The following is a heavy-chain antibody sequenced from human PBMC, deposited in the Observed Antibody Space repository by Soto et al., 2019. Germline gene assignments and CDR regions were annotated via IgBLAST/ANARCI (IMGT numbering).Heavy chain of an antibody. J-gene: IGHJ4*02. CDR1: GFTFSSYA. CDR2: ISGSGGST. Sequence: PVGSLRLSCAASGFTFSSYAMSWVRQAPGKGLEWVSAISGSGGSTYYADSVKGRFTISRDNSKNTLYLQMNSLRAEDTAVYYCAKGLYSSGYFDYWGQGTLVTVSS. V-gene: IGHV3-23*01. CDR3: AKGLYSSGYFDY. D-gene: IGHD6-25*01.